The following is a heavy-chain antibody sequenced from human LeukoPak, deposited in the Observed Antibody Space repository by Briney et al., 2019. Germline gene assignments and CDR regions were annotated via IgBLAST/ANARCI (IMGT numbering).Heavy chain of an antibody. V-gene: IGHV4-59*02. J-gene: IGHJ4*02. Sequence: SETLSLAFTIAGRSVISYCWGSVRQPPGEGLEWGEYIYYSGSTNHNPSLKSRVTISVDTAKNQFSLKLSSGAAADTAGYYCARRLGGAITMDYFDHWGQGTRVTVSS. D-gene: IGHD3-10*01. CDR3: ARRLGGAITMDYFDH. CDR1: GRSVISYC. CDR2: IYYSGST.